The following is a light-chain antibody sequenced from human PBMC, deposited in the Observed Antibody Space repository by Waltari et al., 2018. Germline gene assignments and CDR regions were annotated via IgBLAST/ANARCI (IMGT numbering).Light chain of an antibody. V-gene: IGKV3-15*01. CDR1: QRVRNN. CDR2: GAS. J-gene: IGKJ1*01. CDR3: QQYNNWPPWT. Sequence: DIVMTQSPATLSVSPGASATVSCRARQRVRNNLAWYQQKPGQAPRLPIYGASTRVTGIPARFSGSGSGTEFTLTISSLQSEDFAVYYCQQYNNWPPWTFGQGTKVEIK.